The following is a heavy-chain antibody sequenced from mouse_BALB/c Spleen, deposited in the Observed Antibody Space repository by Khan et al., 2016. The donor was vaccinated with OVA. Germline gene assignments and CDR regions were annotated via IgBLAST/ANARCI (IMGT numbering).Heavy chain of an antibody. CDR2: LRYRGST. CDR1: GYSITRDYA. Sequence: VQLQQSGPGLLKPSQSLSLTCPVTGYSITRDYAWNWLRPFPGNKLEWMAYLRYRGSTTYSPSLRIRISITRYTSNNQFFLQLNSVTTEYTATYYRASGRLLLRYPDYLDYWGQGTTLTVAS. J-gene: IGHJ2*01. V-gene: IGHV3-2*02. D-gene: IGHD1-1*01. CDR3: ASGRLLLRYPDYLDY.